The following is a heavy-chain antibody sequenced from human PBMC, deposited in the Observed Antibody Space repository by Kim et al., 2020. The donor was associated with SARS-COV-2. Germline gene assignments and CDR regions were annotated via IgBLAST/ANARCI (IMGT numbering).Heavy chain of an antibody. CDR3: TRVDHSAGAS. CDR2: VHHNGII. D-gene: IGHD5-18*01. J-gene: IGHJ4*01. V-gene: IGHV4-34*01. Sequence: SETLSLTCAVYGGSLSGHYFSWIRLTSGKGLEWIGEVHHNGIINYNPSLKSRVTISLDTSMNQFSLKLTSLTAADTAVYYCTRVDHSAGASWGHGMLVTVSS. CDR1: GGSLSGHY.